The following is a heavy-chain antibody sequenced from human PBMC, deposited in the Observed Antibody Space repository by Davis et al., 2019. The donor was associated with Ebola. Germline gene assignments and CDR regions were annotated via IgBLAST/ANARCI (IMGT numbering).Heavy chain of an antibody. CDR2: INPSGGST. CDR1: GYTFTSYY. CDR3: ARGRGIADFT. Sequence: ASVKVSCKASGYTFTSYYMHWVRQAPGQGLEWMGIINPSGGSTSYADSVKGRFTISRDNAKNSLYLQMNSLRAEDTAVYYCARGRGIADFTWGQGTLVTVSS. D-gene: IGHD6-13*01. V-gene: IGHV1-46*04. J-gene: IGHJ5*02.